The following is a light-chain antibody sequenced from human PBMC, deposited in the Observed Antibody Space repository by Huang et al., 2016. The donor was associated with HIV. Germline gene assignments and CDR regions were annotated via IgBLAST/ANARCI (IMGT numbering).Light chain of an antibody. CDR2: EGS. Sequence: DVVMTQTQLSLSVTPGQAASISCKSSQSLLHTDGKTYLYWFLQKPGQSPQVLMSEGSRRAHGVPDRFIGSGSGTTFTLIISRVEAEDVGSYFCMQATHLPLTFGGGTKVDI. V-gene: IGKV2-29*02. CDR1: QSLLHTDGKTY. CDR3: MQATHLPLT. J-gene: IGKJ4*01.